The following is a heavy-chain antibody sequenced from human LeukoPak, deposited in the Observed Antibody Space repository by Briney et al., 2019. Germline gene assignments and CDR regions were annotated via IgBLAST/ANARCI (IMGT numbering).Heavy chain of an antibody. D-gene: IGHD3-10*01. V-gene: IGHV3-30*02. J-gene: IGHJ6*03. CDR3: TRAGGLVRGVHYYYYMDV. CDR2: IRYDGSDK. CDR1: GFTFSTYG. Sequence: QPGGSLRLSCAASGFTFSTYGMHWVRQAPGKGLEWVAFIRYDGSDKYYADSVKGRFTISRDNSENTLSLQMNSLRPEDTAVYYCTRAGGLVRGVHYYYYMDVWGKGTTVTISS.